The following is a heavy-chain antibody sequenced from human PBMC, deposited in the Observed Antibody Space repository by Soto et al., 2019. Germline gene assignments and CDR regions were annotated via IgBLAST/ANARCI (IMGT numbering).Heavy chain of an antibody. Sequence: SETLSLTCAVSGGSFTSNNWWTWVRQPPGQGLEWIGEIYRTGSTNYNPSLKSRVTISLDKSKNQFSLKVTSLTAADTAVYYRASRDPGTSVDYWGQGTLVTVSS. V-gene: IGHV4-4*02. J-gene: IGHJ4*02. CDR2: IYRTGST. CDR3: ASRDPGTSVDY. CDR1: GGSFTSNNW. D-gene: IGHD1-7*01.